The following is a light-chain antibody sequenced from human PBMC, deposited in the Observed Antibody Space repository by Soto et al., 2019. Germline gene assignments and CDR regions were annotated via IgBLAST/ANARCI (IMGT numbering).Light chain of an antibody. Sequence: QSVLTQPPSASGSPGQSVTISCTGTSSDVGSYNYVSWYQQHPGKAPKLMIYEVSKRPSGVPDRFSGSKSGNTASLTVSGLQAEDEADYYCTSYAGINNLGVFGGGTKLTVL. CDR1: SSDVGSYNY. V-gene: IGLV2-8*01. CDR2: EVS. J-gene: IGLJ2*01. CDR3: TSYAGINNLGV.